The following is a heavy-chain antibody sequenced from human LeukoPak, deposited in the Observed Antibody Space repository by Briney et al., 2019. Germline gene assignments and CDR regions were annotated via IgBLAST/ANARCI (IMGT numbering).Heavy chain of an antibody. V-gene: IGHV1-8*01. CDR2: VHPNSGNT. CDR3: ARGPRNDP. D-gene: IGHD1-14*01. Sequence: ASVKVSCKTSGYPFTTWEINWVRQAAGQGLEWMGWVHPNSGNTAYAQKFQGRVTMTRDTSISTAYMKLSGLRSDDTAVYFCARGPRNDPWGQGTLVTVPS. J-gene: IGHJ5*02. CDR1: GYPFTTWE.